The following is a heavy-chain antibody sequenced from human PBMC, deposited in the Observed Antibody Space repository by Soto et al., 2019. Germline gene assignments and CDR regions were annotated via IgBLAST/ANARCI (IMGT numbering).Heavy chain of an antibody. J-gene: IGHJ6*02. CDR3: VRQGVGALHGRVDV. Sequence: QVHLQESGPGLVKPSETLSLTCTVSGGSMSSHKWSWIRQPPGKGLEWIGYIHDSGHNSHNPSLNGRVTISVHTSKKEFSLKLRSVTAADTAVYCGVRQGVGALHGRVDVWGQGTMVTVSS. D-gene: IGHD3-10*01. CDR2: IHDSGHN. V-gene: IGHV4-59*08. CDR1: GGSMSSHK.